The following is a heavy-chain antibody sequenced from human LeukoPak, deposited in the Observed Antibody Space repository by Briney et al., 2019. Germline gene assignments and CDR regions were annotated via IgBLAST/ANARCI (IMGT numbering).Heavy chain of an antibody. D-gene: IGHD1-14*01. Sequence: GESLKISCQGSGYTFTSYWISWVRQMPGKGLEYMGRIDPSDSYTNYSPSFQGHVTISADKSISTAYLQWSSLKASDTAMYYCARHEGWGRPRPENWFDPWGQGTLVTVSS. CDR2: IDPSDSYT. CDR3: ARHEGWGRPRPENWFDP. V-gene: IGHV5-10-1*01. J-gene: IGHJ5*02. CDR1: GYTFTSYW.